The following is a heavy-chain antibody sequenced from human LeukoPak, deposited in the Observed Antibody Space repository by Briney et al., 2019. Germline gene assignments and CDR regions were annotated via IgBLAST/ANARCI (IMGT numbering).Heavy chain of an antibody. CDR1: GVTFSSYA. D-gene: IGHD3-3*01. J-gene: IGHJ6*04. V-gene: IGHV3-30*04. CDR2: ISYDGINK. CDR3: ARSGRVLLELLPTYYFHGMHL. Sequence: GGALRLSCAASGVTFSSYAMHGVREAPGEGGERGAVISYDGINKYYADSVKGRFTISRDNSQNPLYLQMNSLRAEDTAVYYCARSGRVLLELLPTYYFHGMHLWGKGPTVTVSS.